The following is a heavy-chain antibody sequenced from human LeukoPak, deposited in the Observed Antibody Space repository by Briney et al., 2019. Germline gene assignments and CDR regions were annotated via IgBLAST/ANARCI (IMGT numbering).Heavy chain of an antibody. J-gene: IGHJ4*02. D-gene: IGHD6-13*01. CDR3: ARDIAAADSNWDYFDY. CDR1: GFTFSSYA. Sequence: EGSLRLSCAASGFTFSSYAMHWVRQAPGEGLEWVAVISYDGSNKYYADSVKGRFTISRDNSKNTLYLQMNSLRAEDTAVYYCARDIAAADSNWDYFDYWGQGTLVTVSS. V-gene: IGHV3-30*04. CDR2: ISYDGSNK.